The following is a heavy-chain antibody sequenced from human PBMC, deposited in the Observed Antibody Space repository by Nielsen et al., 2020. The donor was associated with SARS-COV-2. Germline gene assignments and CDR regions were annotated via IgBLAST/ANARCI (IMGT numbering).Heavy chain of an antibody. Sequence: GGSLRLSCAASTFTLSSYGMHWVRQAPGKGLEWVALISSDGTNQHYADSVKGRFTISRDNSKSTLYLQMISLRAEDTAIYYCAKDTGYRSGLLDFWGQGSRVTVSS. V-gene: IGHV3-30*18. CDR1: TFTLSSYG. CDR2: ISSDGTNQ. CDR3: AKDTGYRSGLLDF. D-gene: IGHD6-19*01. J-gene: IGHJ4*02.